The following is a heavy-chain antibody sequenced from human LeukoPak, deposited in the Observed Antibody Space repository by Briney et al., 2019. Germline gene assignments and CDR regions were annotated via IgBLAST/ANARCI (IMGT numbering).Heavy chain of an antibody. D-gene: IGHD3-3*01. J-gene: IGHJ4*02. Sequence: SETLSLTCTVSDGSINSYYWSWIRQPPGKGLEWIGHIYDSDGSTNYNPSLKSRVTMSVDTSRNQFSLKLTSVTAADTAIYYCAGEFSWSGFFDYWGQGTLGTVSS. CDR1: DGSINSYY. CDR3: AGEFSWSGFFDY. V-gene: IGHV4-59*01. CDR2: IYDSDGST.